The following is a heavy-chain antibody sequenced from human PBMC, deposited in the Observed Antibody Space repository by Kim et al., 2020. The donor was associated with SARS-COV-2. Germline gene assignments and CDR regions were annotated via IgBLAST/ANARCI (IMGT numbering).Heavy chain of an antibody. J-gene: IGHJ5*02. V-gene: IGHV3-30*04. D-gene: IGHD3-22*01. CDR3: ARGEYYDSSGYFDP. CDR2: ISYDGSNK. CDR1: GFTFSSYA. Sequence: GGSLRLSCAASGFTFSSYAMHWVRQAPGKGLEWVAVISYDGSNKYYADSVKGRFTISRDNSKNTLYLQMNSLRAEDTAVYYCARGEYYDSSGYFDPWGQG.